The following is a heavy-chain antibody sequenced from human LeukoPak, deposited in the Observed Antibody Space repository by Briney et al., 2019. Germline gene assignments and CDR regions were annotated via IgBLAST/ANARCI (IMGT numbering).Heavy chain of an antibody. Sequence: ASVKVSRKASGYTFTGYYMHWVRQAPGQGLEWMGWINTNTGNPTYAQGFTGRFVFSLDTSVSTAYLQISSLKAEDTAVYYCARGSVTPSYYDFWSGYYTVAFDYWGQGTLVTVSS. D-gene: IGHD3-3*01. CDR1: GYTFTGYY. CDR3: ARGSVTPSYYDFWSGYYTVAFDY. J-gene: IGHJ4*02. V-gene: IGHV7-4-1*02. CDR2: INTNTGNP.